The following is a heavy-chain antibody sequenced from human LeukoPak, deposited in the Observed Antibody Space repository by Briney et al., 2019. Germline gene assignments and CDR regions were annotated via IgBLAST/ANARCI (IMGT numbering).Heavy chain of an antibody. V-gene: IGHV3-21*01. D-gene: IGHD4-17*01. CDR1: GFTFSSYS. J-gene: IGHJ4*02. Sequence: GGSLRLSCAASGFTFSSYSMNWVRQAPGKGLEWVSSVIGRSSYIYYADSVKGRFTISRDNAKNSLYLQMNSLRAEDTAVYYCANGDHSFFDYWGQGTLVTVS. CDR2: VIGRSSYI. CDR3: ANGDHSFFDY.